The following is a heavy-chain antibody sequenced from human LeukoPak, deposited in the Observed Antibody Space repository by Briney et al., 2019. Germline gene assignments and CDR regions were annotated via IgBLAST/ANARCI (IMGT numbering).Heavy chain of an antibody. D-gene: IGHD6-19*01. CDR2: ISSSGSTI. CDR3: ARDVYSSGWYLAFDY. CDR1: GFTFSSYG. Sequence: PGGSLRLSCAASGFTFSSYGMHWVRQAPGKGLEWVSYISSSGSTIYYADSVKGRFTISRDNAKNSLYLQMNSLRAEDTAVYYCARDVYSSGWYLAFDYWGQGTLVTVSS. J-gene: IGHJ4*02. V-gene: IGHV3-48*04.